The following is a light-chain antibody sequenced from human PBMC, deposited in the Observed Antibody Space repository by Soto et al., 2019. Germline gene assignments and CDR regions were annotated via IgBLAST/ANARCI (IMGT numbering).Light chain of an antibody. CDR3: SAWDDTLNGVV. J-gene: IGLJ2*01. CDR2: SNN. Sequence: QSVLTQPPSASGTPGQRVTISCSGSSSNIGSNTVNWYQQLPRTAPKLLIHSNNQRPSGVPDRFSGSKSGTSASLAISGLQSEDEADYYCSAWDDTLNGVVFGGGTKLTV. CDR1: SSNIGSNT. V-gene: IGLV1-44*01.